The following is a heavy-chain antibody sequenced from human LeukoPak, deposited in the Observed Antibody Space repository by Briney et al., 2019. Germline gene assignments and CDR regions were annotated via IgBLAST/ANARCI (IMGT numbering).Heavy chain of an antibody. D-gene: IGHD3-10*01. J-gene: IGHJ6*04. Sequence: SETLSLTCTVSGVSISSSNSYWGWIRQPPGKGLEWIGTFYHGGSTYYNPSLKSRVTISVDTSKNQFSLKLSSVTAADTAVYYCAREWDSLWFAEADVWGKGTTVTISS. CDR3: AREWDSLWFAEADV. CDR2: FYHGGST. V-gene: IGHV4-39*07. CDR1: GVSISSSNSY.